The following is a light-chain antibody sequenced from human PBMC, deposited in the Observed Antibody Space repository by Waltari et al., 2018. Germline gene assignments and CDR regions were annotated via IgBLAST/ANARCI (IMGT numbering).Light chain of an antibody. CDR2: GAS. V-gene: IGKV3-20*01. J-gene: IGKJ1*01. CDR3: QQYGSSPQT. CDR1: QSVSSSY. Sequence: EIVLTQSPGTLSLSPGARATPPCRASQSVSSSYLAWYQQKPGQAPRLLIYGASSRATGIPDRFSGSGSGTDFTLTISRLEPEDFAVYYCQQYGSSPQTFGQGTKVEIK.